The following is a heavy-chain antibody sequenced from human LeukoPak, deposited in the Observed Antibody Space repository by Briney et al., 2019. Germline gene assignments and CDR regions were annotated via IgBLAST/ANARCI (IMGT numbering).Heavy chain of an antibody. CDR1: GYTFTSYT. J-gene: IGHJ4*02. V-gene: IGHV1-46*01. Sequence: ASVKVSCKASGYTFTSYTMHWVRQAPGQGLEWMGIINPSGGNTSYAQKFQGRVTVTRDTSTSTVYMELSSLRSEDTAVYYCARDVSGCSGGSCYSYFDYWGQGSLVTVSS. CDR3: ARDVSGCSGGSCYSYFDY. CDR2: INPSGGNT. D-gene: IGHD2-15*01.